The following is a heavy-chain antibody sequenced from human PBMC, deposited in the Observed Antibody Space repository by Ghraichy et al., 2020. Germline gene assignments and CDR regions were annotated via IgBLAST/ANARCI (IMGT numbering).Heavy chain of an antibody. CDR3: ARDRVFCAGDECFYYYTDGMAV. D-gene: IGHD2-21*01. CDR1: GFTVSGNY. Sequence: GGSLRLSCAASGFTVSGNYMAWVRQAPGKGLEWVSLISSGGTTHYADSVKGRFTISRDNPKNTVQLQMNSLRVEDSAVYFCARDRVFCAGDECFYYYTDGMAVLAQGTTVTVPS. V-gene: IGHV3-53*01. CDR2: ISSGGTT. J-gene: IGHJ6*02.